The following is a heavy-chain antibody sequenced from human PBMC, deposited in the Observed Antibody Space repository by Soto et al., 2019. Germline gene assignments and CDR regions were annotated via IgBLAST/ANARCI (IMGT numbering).Heavy chain of an antibody. V-gene: IGHV1-69*13. J-gene: IGHJ5*02. CDR3: ARDSAYGDYGNWFDP. D-gene: IGHD4-17*01. CDR1: GGTFSSYA. CDR2: IIPIFGTA. Sequence: ASVKVSCKASGGTFSSYAISWVRQAPGQGLEWMGGIIPIFGTANYAQKFQGRVTITADESTSTAYMELSSLRSEDTAVYYCARDSAYGDYGNWFDPWGQGTLVTVSS.